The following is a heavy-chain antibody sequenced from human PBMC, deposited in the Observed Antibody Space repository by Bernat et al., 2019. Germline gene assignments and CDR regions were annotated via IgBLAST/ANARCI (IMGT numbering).Heavy chain of an antibody. D-gene: IGHD6-13*01. V-gene: IGHV4-59*01. J-gene: IGHJ5*02. CDR1: GGSISSYY. CDR2: IYYSGST. CDR3: ARVGSSWGNWFDP. Sequence: QVQLQESGPGLVKPSETLSLTCTVSGGSISSYYWSWIRQPPGKGLEWIGYIYYSGSTNYNPSLKSRVTISVDTSKNQFSLKLSSVTAADTAVYYCARVGSSWGNWFDPWGQGTLVTVSS.